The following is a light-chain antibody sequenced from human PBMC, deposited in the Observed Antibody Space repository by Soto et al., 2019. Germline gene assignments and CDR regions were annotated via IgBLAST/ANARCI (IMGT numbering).Light chain of an antibody. CDR3: QQYDKWPPL. Sequence: DIQMTQSPSTLSASVGDRVTIACRASQVIRTWVAWYQQKPGKAPKLLIYRESTLESGVSARFSGSRSGPDFTLTISSLQSEDFALYYCQQYDKWPPLFGQGTRLEIK. CDR2: RES. J-gene: IGKJ5*01. CDR1: QVIRTW. V-gene: IGKV1-5*03.